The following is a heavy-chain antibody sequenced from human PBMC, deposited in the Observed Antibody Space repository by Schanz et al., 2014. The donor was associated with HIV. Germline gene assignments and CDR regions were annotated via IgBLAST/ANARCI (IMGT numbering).Heavy chain of an antibody. CDR1: GFTLSGFW. CDR2: VNQDGSVK. D-gene: IGHD6-6*01. J-gene: IGHJ4*02. Sequence: EVQLVESGGGLVQPGGSLRLSCAASGFTLSGFWMSWVRQAPGKGLEWVANVNQDGSVKYYVDSVKGRFTISRDNANNSLYLQMNSLRAEDTAVYYCAREAVRFFDYWGQGTLVTVSS. CDR3: AREAVRFFDY. V-gene: IGHV3-7*01.